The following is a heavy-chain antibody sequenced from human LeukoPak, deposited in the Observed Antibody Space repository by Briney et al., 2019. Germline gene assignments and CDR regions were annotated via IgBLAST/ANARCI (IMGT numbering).Heavy chain of an antibody. CDR3: AREDIVLMRAFDI. Sequence: SETLSLTCTVSGGSISSGGYYWSWIRQPPGKGLEWIGYIYHSGSTYYNPSLKSRVTISVDRSKNQFSLKLSSVTAADTAVYYCAREDIVLMRAFDIWGQGTMVTVSS. V-gene: IGHV4-30-2*01. CDR1: GGSISSGGYY. CDR2: IYHSGST. J-gene: IGHJ3*02. D-gene: IGHD2-8*01.